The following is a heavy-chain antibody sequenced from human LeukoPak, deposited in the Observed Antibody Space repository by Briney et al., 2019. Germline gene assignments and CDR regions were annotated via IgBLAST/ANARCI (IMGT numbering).Heavy chain of an antibody. V-gene: IGHV4-59*01. CDR2: IYYSGST. J-gene: IGHJ4*02. CDR3: AGGGDSGGYYYPMFDY. D-gene: IGHD3-22*01. CDR1: GGSISSYY. Sequence: SETLSLTCTVSGGSISSYYWSWIRQPPRKGLEWIGYIYYSGSTNYNPSLKSRVTISVGTSKNQFSLKLNSVTAADTAVYYCAGGGDSGGYYYPMFDYWGQGTLVTVSS.